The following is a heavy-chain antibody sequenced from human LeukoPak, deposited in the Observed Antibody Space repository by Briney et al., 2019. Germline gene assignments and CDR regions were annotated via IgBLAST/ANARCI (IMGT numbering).Heavy chain of an antibody. J-gene: IGHJ4*02. Sequence: GASVKVSCKAPGYTFTSYYMHWVRQAPGQGLEWMGIINPSGGSTSYAQKFQGRVTMTRDTSTSTVYMELSSLRSEDTAVYYCAREPSSGWYRALGLFDYWGQGTLVTVSS. D-gene: IGHD6-19*01. V-gene: IGHV1-46*01. CDR2: INPSGGST. CDR1: GYTFTSYY. CDR3: AREPSSGWYRALGLFDY.